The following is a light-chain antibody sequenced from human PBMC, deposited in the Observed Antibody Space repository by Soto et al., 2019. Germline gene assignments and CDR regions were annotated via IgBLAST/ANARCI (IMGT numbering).Light chain of an antibody. CDR2: KAS. CDR1: QSISGW. Sequence: DIQMTQSPSTLSASVGDRVTITCRASQSISGWLAWYQQKPGKAPKLLIYKASSLESGVPSRFSGSGSGKEFTLTISSLQPDDFATYYCQQYNNYGSWTFGQGTKVEIK. CDR3: QQYNNYGSWT. J-gene: IGKJ1*01. V-gene: IGKV1-5*03.